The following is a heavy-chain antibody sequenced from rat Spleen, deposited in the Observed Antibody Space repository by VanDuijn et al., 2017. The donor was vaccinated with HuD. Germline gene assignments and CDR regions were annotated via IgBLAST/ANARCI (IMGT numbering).Heavy chain of an antibody. D-gene: IGHD1-2*01. CDR1: GFTFSNYY. CDR3: TTFIAAPYYVMDA. Sequence: EVQLVESGGGLVQPGRSLKLSCAASGFTFSNYYMAWVRQAPTKGLEWVAYISTGGGSTYYRDSVKGRFTISRDNAKSTLYLQMDSLSSEDTATYYCTTFIAAPYYVMDAWGQGASVTVSS. CDR2: ISTGGGST. J-gene: IGHJ4*01. V-gene: IGHV5-27*01.